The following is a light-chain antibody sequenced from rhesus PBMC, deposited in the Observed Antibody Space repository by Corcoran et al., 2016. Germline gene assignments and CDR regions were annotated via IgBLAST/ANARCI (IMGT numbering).Light chain of an antibody. Sequence: DIQMTQSPSSLSASVGDRVTITCRASQGISTYLNWYQQKPGKAPKRLFFAASSLESGVPSRFSGSGSGTDFTLTIISMQPEDFATYYCLQYNTDPFTFGPGTKLDIK. CDR3: LQYNTDPFT. V-gene: IGKV1-43*02. CDR2: AAS. CDR1: QGISTY. J-gene: IGKJ3*01.